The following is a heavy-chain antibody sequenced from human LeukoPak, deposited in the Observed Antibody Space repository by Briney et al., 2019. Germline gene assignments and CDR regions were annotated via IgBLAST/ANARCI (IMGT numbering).Heavy chain of an antibody. CDR1: GGSISNYY. CDR2: IYYTGST. Sequence: SETLSLTCTVSGGSISNYYWSWIRQPPGKGLEWIGYIYYTGSTNYNPSLKSRVTISVDTSKNQFSLKLSSVTAADTAVYYCARSDIESPGTSCYMDVWGKGTTVTISS. J-gene: IGHJ6*03. D-gene: IGHD2-2*01. V-gene: IGHV4-59*12. CDR3: ARSDIESPGTSCYMDV.